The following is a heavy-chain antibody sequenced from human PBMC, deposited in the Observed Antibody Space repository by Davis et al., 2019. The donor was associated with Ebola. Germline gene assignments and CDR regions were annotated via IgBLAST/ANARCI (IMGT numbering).Heavy chain of an antibody. CDR2: VYKNGRT. CDR3: ARVTYDWDRDRLGIEYWFAD. J-gene: IGHJ4*02. D-gene: IGHD7-27*01. V-gene: IGHV4-39*07. CDR1: GGSISKSTSY. Sequence: PGGSLRLSCAVSGGSISKSTSYWGWIRPPPGKGPEWIGSVYKNGRTFYSPSLRSRFTLSVDTSKNQYSLILNSVTAADTAIYYCARVTYDWDRDRLGIEYWFADWGQGTLVTVSS.